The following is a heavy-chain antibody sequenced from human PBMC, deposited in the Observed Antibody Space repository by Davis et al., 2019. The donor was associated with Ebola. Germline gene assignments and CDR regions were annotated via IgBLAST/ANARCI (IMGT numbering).Heavy chain of an antibody. CDR3: AREGMHYDILTAYNGADF. Sequence: AASVKVSCKASGYTFTSYGISWVRQAPGQGLEWMGWITAYNGNTNYAQKLQGRVTMTTDTSTSTAYMELWSLRSDDTAVYYCAREGMHYDILTAYNGADFWGQGTLVTVS. D-gene: IGHD3-9*01. V-gene: IGHV1-18*04. CDR2: ITAYNGNT. J-gene: IGHJ4*02. CDR1: GYTFTSYG.